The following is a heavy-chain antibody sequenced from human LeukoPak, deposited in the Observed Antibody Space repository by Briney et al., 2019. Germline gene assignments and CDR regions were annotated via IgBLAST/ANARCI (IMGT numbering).Heavy chain of an antibody. D-gene: IGHD3-3*01. CDR3: AGDRAQYYDDAFDI. V-gene: IGHV3-7*01. J-gene: IGHJ3*02. CDR1: GFTFNIYW. Sequence: GGSPRLSCAASGFTFNIYWMSWVRQAPGKGLEWVANIKPDGSDVYYLDSVKGRFTISRDNAQNSLYLQMNTLRVEDTAVYYCAGDRAQYYDDAFDIWGQGTMVTVSS. CDR2: IKPDGSDV.